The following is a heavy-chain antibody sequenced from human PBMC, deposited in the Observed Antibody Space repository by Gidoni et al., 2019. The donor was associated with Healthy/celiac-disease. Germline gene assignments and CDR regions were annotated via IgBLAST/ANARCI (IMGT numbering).Heavy chain of an antibody. Sequence: SVKVSCKASGYTFTSYAMHWVRQAPGQRLEWMGWINAGNGNTKYSQKFQGRVTITRDTSASTAYMELSSLRSEDTAVYYCARTLEWELLSYTLKYWGQGTLVTVSS. CDR2: INAGNGNT. D-gene: IGHD1-26*01. CDR3: ARTLEWELLSYTLKY. CDR1: GYTFTSYA. V-gene: IGHV1-3*01. J-gene: IGHJ4*02.